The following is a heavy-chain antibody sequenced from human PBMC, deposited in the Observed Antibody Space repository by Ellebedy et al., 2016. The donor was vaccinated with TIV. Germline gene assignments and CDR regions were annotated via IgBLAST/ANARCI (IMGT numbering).Heavy chain of an antibody. CDR2: IYSGGGT. J-gene: IGHJ4*02. Sequence: PGGSLRLSCAASGFIVSSYYMGWVRQAPGKGLEYVSLIYSGGGTSYADSVKGRFTISRDNSKNTLYLQMNSLRADDTAVYYCAKRSQVVEPSGGGFDYWGRGTLVTVSS. V-gene: IGHV3-53*01. D-gene: IGHD2-15*01. CDR1: GFIVSSYY. CDR3: AKRSQVVEPSGGGFDY.